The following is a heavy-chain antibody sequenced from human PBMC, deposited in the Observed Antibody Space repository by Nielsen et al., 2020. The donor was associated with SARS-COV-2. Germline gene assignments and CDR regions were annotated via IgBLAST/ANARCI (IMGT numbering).Heavy chain of an antibody. J-gene: IGHJ6*02. D-gene: IGHD3-10*01. CDR3: ASGSGSPTEGYGMDV. V-gene: IGHV3-20*04. CDR2: INWNSGSI. Sequence: GGSLRLSCAASGFTSDDYGMSWVRQAPGKGLEWVSGINWNSGSIGYADSVKGRFTISRDNAKNSLYLQMNSLRAEDTALYYCASGSGSPTEGYGMDVWGQGTTVTVSS. CDR1: GFTSDDYG.